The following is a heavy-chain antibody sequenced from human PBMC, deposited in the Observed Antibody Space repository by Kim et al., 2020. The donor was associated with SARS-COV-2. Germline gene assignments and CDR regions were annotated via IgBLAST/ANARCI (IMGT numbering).Heavy chain of an antibody. D-gene: IGHD6-13*01. CDR3: VRVNPEYSSSWPFDN. J-gene: IGHJ4*02. Sequence: YADSVKGRFTISRDNAKNTLYLQMNSLRAEDTAFYYCVRVNPEYSSSWPFDNWGQGTLVTVSS. V-gene: IGHV3-74*01.